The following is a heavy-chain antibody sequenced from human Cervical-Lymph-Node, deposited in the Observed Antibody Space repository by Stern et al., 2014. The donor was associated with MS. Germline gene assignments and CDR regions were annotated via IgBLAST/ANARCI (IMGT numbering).Heavy chain of an antibody. J-gene: IGHJ4*02. V-gene: IGHV4-4*02. D-gene: IGHD4-17*01. CDR1: GGSISSLNW. CDR3: ARSAPDLVTTLDY. CDR2: IYHSGNT. Sequence: QLQLQESGPGLVKPSGTLSLTCAVSGGSISSLNWWSWVRQPPGKGLEWIGEIYHSGNTNYNPSLKSRVTISVDKSKNQFSLKLSPVTAADTAVYYCARSAPDLVTTLDYWGPGTLVTVSS.